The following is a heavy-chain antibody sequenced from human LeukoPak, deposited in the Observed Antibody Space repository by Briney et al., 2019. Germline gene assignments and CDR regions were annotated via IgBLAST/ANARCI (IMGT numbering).Heavy chain of an antibody. Sequence: GASVKVSCKASGGTFSTSGITWVRQAPGQGPEWMGRIIPFLDMANYAQKFQGRVTITADKSTRTAYMELSSLRSEDTAVYYCARDGGWLQTQNHYYYHGMDVWGQGTTVTVSS. CDR3: ARDGGWLQTQNHYYYHGMDV. CDR2: IIPFLDMA. J-gene: IGHJ6*02. D-gene: IGHD5-24*01. CDR1: GGTFSTSG. V-gene: IGHV1-69*04.